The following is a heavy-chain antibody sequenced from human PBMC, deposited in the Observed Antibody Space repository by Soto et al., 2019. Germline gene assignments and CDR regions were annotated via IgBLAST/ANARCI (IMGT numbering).Heavy chain of an antibody. CDR3: ARDYYKYYDSSGYYRSPAY. V-gene: IGHV3-23*01. Sequence: GGSLRLSCAASGFTFSTYGMIRARQAPGKGLEWVSVITGSGGSTYYADSVKGRFTISRDNSRNTLFLQMNSLRAEDTAVYYCARDYYKYYDSSGYYRSPAYWGQGTLVTVS. CDR1: GFTFSTYG. J-gene: IGHJ4*02. CDR2: ITGSGGST. D-gene: IGHD3-22*01.